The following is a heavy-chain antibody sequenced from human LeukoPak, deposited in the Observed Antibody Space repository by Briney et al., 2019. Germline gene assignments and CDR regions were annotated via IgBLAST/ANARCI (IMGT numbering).Heavy chain of an antibody. Sequence: GGSLRLSCAASGFTFSSYGMHWVRQAPGKGLEWVAVIWYDGSNKYYADSVKGRFTISRGNSKNTLYLQMNSLRAEDTAVYYCARDGSSSPHAFDIWGQGTMVTASS. D-gene: IGHD6-6*01. J-gene: IGHJ3*02. CDR3: ARDGSSSPHAFDI. CDR2: IWYDGSNK. CDR1: GFTFSSYG. V-gene: IGHV3-33*01.